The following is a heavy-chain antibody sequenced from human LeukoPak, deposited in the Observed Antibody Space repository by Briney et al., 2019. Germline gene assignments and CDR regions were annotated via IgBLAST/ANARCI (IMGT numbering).Heavy chain of an antibody. CDR3: AKVTGRSAPFDY. CDR2: ISGSGGST. V-gene: IGHV3-23*01. D-gene: IGHD6-6*01. CDR1: GFTFSSYA. J-gene: IGHJ4*02. Sequence: GAYLRRSCAASGFTFSSYAMSWVRQAPGKGLEWVSAISGSGGSTYYADSVKGRFTISRDNSKNTLYLQMNSLRAEDAAVYYCAKVTGRSAPFDYWGQGTLVTVSS.